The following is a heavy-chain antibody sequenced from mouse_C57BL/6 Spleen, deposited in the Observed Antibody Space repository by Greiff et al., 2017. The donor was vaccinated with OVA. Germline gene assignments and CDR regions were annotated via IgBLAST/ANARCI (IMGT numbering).Heavy chain of an antibody. J-gene: IGHJ1*03. V-gene: IGHV1-82*01. D-gene: IGHD1-1*01. Sequence: QVQLQQSGPELVKPGASVKISCKASGYAFSSSWMNWVKQRPGKGLEWIGRIYPGDGDTNYNGKFKGKATLTADKSSSTAYMQLSSLTSEDSAVYFCARWPVVATRGYFDVWGTGTTVTVSS. CDR1: GYAFSSSW. CDR2: IYPGDGDT. CDR3: ARWPVVATRGYFDV.